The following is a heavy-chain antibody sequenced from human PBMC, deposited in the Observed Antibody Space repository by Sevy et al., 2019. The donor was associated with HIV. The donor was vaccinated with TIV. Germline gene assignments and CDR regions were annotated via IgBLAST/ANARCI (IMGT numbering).Heavy chain of an antibody. CDR1: GYTFNTYR. Sequence: VSVKVSCKVSGYTFNTYRIHWVRQAPGQGLEWMGWISAYNGNTNYAQKLQGRVTMTTDTSTSTAYMELRSLRSDDTAVYYCARGQRYCSGGSCYVGWFDPWGQGTLVTVSS. V-gene: IGHV1-18*01. CDR2: ISAYNGNT. CDR3: ARGQRYCSGGSCYVGWFDP. D-gene: IGHD2-15*01. J-gene: IGHJ5*02.